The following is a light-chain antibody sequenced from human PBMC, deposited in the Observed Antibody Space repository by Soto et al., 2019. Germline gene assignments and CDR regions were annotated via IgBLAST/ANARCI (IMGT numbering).Light chain of an antibody. CDR2: GAS. V-gene: IGKV1-27*01. CDR3: QKYNSAPLT. Sequence: DIQMTQSPSSLSASVGDKVTITCRASQHFSDYLAWFQQKPGKVPRLLVYGASTLQSGVLSRFSGSGSGTDFTLTISSLQPEDVATYYCQKYNSAPLTFGGGTKVEIK. J-gene: IGKJ4*01. CDR1: QHFSDY.